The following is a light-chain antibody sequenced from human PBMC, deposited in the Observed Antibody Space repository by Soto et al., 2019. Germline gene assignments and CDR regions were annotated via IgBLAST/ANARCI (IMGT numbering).Light chain of an antibody. CDR2: HSS. CDR1: QNVRTN. J-gene: IGKJ1*01. CDR3: QEYDNWPPEGP. Sequence: IVTTQSPATLSVSPGGRATLSCRSSQNVRTNVAWYQQKPGQAPRLLIYHSSTRATGVPARFSGSGSGTDFTLTISSLQSEDVAVYFCQEYDNWPPEGPFGQGTKVDIK. V-gene: IGKV3-15*01.